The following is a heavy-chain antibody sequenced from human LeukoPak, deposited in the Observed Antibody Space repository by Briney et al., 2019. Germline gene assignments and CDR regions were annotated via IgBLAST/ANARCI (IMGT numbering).Heavy chain of an antibody. D-gene: IGHD2-15*01. V-gene: IGHV3-7*03. CDR3: ARAGGGIFDY. J-gene: IGHJ4*02. CDR2: IKQDGSEK. CDR1: GFTFSDYW. Sequence: GGSLRLSCAASGFTFSDYWMSWVRQAPGKGLEWVANIKQDGSEKYYVDSVKGRFTISRDNAKNSLYLQMNSLRAKDTAVYYCARAGGGIFDYWGQGTLVTVSS.